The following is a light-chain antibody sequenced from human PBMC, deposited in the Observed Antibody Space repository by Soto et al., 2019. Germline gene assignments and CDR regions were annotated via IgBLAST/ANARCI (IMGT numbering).Light chain of an antibody. CDR1: SSNIGAGYD. V-gene: IGLV1-40*01. CDR3: QSYDSSLRGLV. Sequence: QSVLTQPPSVSGAPGQRVTISCTGSSSNIGAGYDVHWYQQLPGTAPKLLIYGNSNRPSGGPDRFSGSKSGTSASLAITGLQAEDEADYYCQSYDSSLRGLVFGTGTKLTVL. CDR2: GNS. J-gene: IGLJ1*01.